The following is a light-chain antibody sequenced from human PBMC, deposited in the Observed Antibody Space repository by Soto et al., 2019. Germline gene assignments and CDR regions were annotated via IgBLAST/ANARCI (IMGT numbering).Light chain of an antibody. CDR3: QQYYYYYT. Sequence: DIQMTQSPSTLSASVGDRVTITCRASQSISSWLAWYQQKPGKAPKLLIYGASSLESGVPSRFSGSASVTEFTLTISSLQPDDFATYYCQQYYYYYTFGQGTKLEIK. J-gene: IGKJ2*01. CDR1: QSISSW. V-gene: IGKV1-5*01. CDR2: GAS.